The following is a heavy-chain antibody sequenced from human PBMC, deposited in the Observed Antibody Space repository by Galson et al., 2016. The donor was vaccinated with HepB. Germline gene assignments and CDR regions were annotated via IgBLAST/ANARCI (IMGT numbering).Heavy chain of an antibody. CDR3: ARESTAMVYGMDA. D-gene: IGHD5-18*01. Sequence: SLRLSCAASGFTFSSYSMNWVRQAPGKGLEWVSSISSSSSYIYYADSVKGRFTISRDNAKNSLYLQMNSLRAEDTAVYYCARESTAMVYGMDAWGKGTTVTVSS. V-gene: IGHV3-21*01. CDR1: GFTFSSYS. CDR2: ISSSSSYI. J-gene: IGHJ6*04.